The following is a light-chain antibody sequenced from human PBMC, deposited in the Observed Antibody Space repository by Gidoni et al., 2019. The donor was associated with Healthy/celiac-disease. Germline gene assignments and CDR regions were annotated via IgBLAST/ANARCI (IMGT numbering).Light chain of an antibody. J-gene: IGKJ2*01. V-gene: IGKV1-5*03. CDR1: QSISSW. CDR2: KAS. CDR3: QQYNSYDAES. Sequence: DIQMTQSPSTLSASVGDRVTITCRASQSISSWLAWYQQKPGKAPKLLIYKASSLESGVPSRFSGSGSGTEFTLTISSLQPDDFATYYCQQYNSYDAESFXXXTKLEIK.